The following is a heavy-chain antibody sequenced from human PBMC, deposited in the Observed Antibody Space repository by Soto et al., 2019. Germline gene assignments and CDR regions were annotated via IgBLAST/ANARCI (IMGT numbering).Heavy chain of an antibody. J-gene: IGHJ4*02. V-gene: IGHV3-33*01. CDR3: AGATGSYGLFDY. Sequence: SLRLSCAASGFTFSSHGMHWVRQAPGKGLEWVAVIWYDGSNKYYADSVKGRFTISRDNSKNTLYLQMNSLRAEDTAVYYCAGATGSYGLFDYWGQGALVTVSS. CDR1: GFTFSSHG. D-gene: IGHD1-26*01. CDR2: IWYDGSNK.